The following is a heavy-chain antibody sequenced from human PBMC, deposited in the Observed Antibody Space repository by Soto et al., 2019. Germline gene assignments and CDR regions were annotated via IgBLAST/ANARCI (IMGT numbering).Heavy chain of an antibody. CDR3: ARARPAGYYYYGMDV. CDR1: GFTFSSYS. CDR2: ISSSSSYI. Sequence: EVQLVESGGGLVKPGGSLRLSCAASGFTFSSYSMNWVRQAPGKGLEWVSSISSSSSYIYYGDSVKGRFTISRDNAKNSLYLQMHSLRAEDTAVYYCARARPAGYYYYGMDVWGQGTTVTVSS. V-gene: IGHV3-21*01. J-gene: IGHJ6*02.